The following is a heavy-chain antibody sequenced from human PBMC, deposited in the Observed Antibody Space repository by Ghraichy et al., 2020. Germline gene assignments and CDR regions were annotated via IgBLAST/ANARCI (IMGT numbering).Heavy chain of an antibody. J-gene: IGHJ6*02. Sequence: LSLTCAASGFAFSSFTMNWVRQAPGKGLEWVSYISGRSNSIYYADTVKGRFTVSRDNAENSLFLQMDSRRDEDTAVYYCARVVPHYYYYGLDVWGQGTTVIVSS. CDR1: GFAFSSFT. D-gene: IGHD4/OR15-4a*01. CDR2: ISGRSNSI. CDR3: ARVVPHYYYYGLDV. V-gene: IGHV3-48*02.